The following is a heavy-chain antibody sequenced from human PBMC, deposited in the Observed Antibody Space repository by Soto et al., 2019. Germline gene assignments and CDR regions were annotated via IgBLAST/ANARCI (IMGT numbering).Heavy chain of an antibody. D-gene: IGHD2-2*01. V-gene: IGHV3-7*05. Sequence: PVGLLRRSYAGSGLTFSSYRMRRVRQDPGKGLEWVATIRQDGSERHYVDSVKGRFTISRDNTNNLLYLQLNSLRVEDTALYYCARGCGRPSCPYYFDSWGQGALVTVSS. J-gene: IGHJ4*02. CDR1: GLTFSSYR. CDR3: ARGCGRPSCPYYFDS. CDR2: IRQDGSER.